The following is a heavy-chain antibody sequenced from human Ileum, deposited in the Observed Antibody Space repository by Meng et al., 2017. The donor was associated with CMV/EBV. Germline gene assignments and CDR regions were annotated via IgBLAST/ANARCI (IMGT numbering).Heavy chain of an antibody. D-gene: IGHD1-20*01. CDR1: GVSVRTNY. V-gene: IGHV3-53*01. CDR3: ARACRQVYNCYLDS. Sequence: GESLKISCVASGVSVRTNYMSWVRQAPGKGLEWVSFIRGDDSTSYTDSVQGRFTISRDNSKNTVYLQMNSLRAEDTAVYYCARACRQVYNCYLDSWGQGIQVTVSS. CDR2: IRGDDST. J-gene: IGHJ4*02.